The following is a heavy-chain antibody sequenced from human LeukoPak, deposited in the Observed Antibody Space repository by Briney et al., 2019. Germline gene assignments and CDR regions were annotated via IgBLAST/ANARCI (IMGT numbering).Heavy chain of an antibody. CDR1: GYTFTNYG. D-gene: IGHD3-3*01. Sequence: ASVKVSCKTSGYTFTNYGISWVRQAPGQGLEWMGWISTYDGNTDFVQKFQGRLIMTKDTVTNTTYMELTGLRSDDTAVYHCARDLLDFWSAPAYLDYWGQGTLVTVSS. V-gene: IGHV1-18*01. J-gene: IGHJ4*02. CDR3: ARDLLDFWSAPAYLDY. CDR2: ISTYDGNT.